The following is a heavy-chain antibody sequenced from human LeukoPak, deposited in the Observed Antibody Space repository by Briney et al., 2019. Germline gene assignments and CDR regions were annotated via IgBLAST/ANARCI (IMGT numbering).Heavy chain of an antibody. Sequence: PGGSLRLSCAASGFTFSSYAMHWVRQAPGKGLEYVSAISSNGGSTYYANSVKGRFTISRDNSKNTLYLQMGSLRAEDMAVYYCARAPRMVYAIPGYYGMDVWGQGTTVTVSS. V-gene: IGHV3-64*01. J-gene: IGHJ6*02. CDR3: ARAPRMVYAIPGYYGMDV. CDR2: ISSNGGST. CDR1: GFTFSSYA. D-gene: IGHD2-8*01.